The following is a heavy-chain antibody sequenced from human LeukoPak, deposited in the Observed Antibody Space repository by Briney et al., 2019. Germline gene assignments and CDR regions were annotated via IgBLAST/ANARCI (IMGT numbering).Heavy chain of an antibody. CDR1: GFTVSSNY. Sequence: GGSLRLSCAASGFTVSSNYMGWVRQAPGKGLEWVSVIYSGGSTYYADSVKGRFTISKDNSKNTVYLQMNSLRAEDTAVYFCARELRGRFDCWGQGTLVTVSS. CDR2: IYSGGST. D-gene: IGHD4-17*01. CDR3: ARELRGRFDC. V-gene: IGHV3-53*01. J-gene: IGHJ4*02.